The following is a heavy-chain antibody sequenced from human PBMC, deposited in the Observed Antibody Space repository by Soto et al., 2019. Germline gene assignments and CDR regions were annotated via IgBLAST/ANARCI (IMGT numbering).Heavy chain of an antibody. CDR3: AKNNYDFWSGPADY. CDR2: ISGSGGST. D-gene: IGHD3-3*01. CDR1: GFTFSSYA. V-gene: IGHV3-23*01. J-gene: IGHJ4*02. Sequence: GGSLRLSCAASGFTFSSYAMSWVRQALGKGLEWVSAISGSGGSTYYADSVKGRFTISRDNSKNTLYLQMNSLRAEDTAVYYCAKNNYDFWSGPADYWGQGTLVTVSS.